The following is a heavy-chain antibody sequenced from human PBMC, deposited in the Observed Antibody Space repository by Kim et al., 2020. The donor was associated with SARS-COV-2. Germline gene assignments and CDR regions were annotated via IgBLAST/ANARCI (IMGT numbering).Heavy chain of an antibody. CDR1: GFIFSGST. D-gene: IGHD3-10*02. J-gene: IGHJ4*02. Sequence: GGSLRLSCAASGFIFSGSTIHWVRQASGKGLEWVGRIRSKPKSYATEYTVSVKGRFTVSRDDSKNTAYLQMNGLKTEDTAVYYCASYFDYVFNHWGQGILVTVSS. V-gene: IGHV3-73*01. CDR2: IRSKPKSYAT. CDR3: ASYFDYVFNH.